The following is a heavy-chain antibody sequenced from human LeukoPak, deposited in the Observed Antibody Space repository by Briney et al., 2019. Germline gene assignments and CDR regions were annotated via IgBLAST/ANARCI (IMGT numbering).Heavy chain of an antibody. CDR2: INHSGST. V-gene: IGHV4-34*01. J-gene: IGHJ6*02. CDR3: ARGPRWTPGKWGMDV. CDR1: GGSFSGYY. D-gene: IGHD5-24*01. Sequence: SETLSLTCAVYGGSFSGYYWSWIRQPPGKGLEWIGEINHSGSTNYNPSLKSRVTISVDTSKNQFSLKLSSVTAADTAVYYRARGPRWTPGKWGMDVWGQGTTVTVSS.